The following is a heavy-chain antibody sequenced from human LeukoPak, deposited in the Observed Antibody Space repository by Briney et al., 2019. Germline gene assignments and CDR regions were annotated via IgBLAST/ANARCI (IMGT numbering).Heavy chain of an antibody. CDR2: ISSSGSTI. Sequence: EGSLRLSCAASGFTFSSYEMNWVRQAPGKGLEWVSYISSSGSTIYYADSVKGRFTISRDNAKNSLYLQMNSLRAEDTAVYYCARAARTTVTKRGYYYYYGMDVWGQGTTVTVSS. CDR1: GFTFSSYE. D-gene: IGHD4-17*01. CDR3: ARAARTTVTKRGYYYYYGMDV. V-gene: IGHV3-48*03. J-gene: IGHJ6*02.